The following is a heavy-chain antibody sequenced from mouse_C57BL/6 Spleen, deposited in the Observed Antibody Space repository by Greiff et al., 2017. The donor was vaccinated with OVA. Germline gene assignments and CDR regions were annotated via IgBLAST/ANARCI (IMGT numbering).Heavy chain of an antibody. CDR1: GYAFSSSW. V-gene: IGHV1-82*01. CDR3: AQTPYSNYAAWFAY. Sequence: QVQLQESGPELVKPGASVKISCKASGYAFSSSWMNWVKQRPGKGLEWIGRIYPGDGDTNYNGKFKGKATLTADKSSSTAYMQLSSLTSEDSAVYFCAQTPYSNYAAWFAYWGQGTLVTVSA. D-gene: IGHD2-5*01. J-gene: IGHJ3*01. CDR2: IYPGDGDT.